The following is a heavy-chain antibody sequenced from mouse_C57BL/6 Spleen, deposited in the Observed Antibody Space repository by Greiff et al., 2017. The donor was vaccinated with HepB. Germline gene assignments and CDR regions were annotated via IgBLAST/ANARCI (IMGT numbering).Heavy chain of an antibody. D-gene: IGHD2-4*01. CDR3: QENDSGTAFAN. J-gene: IGHJ2*01. Sequence: QVQLQQPGAELVRPGSSVKLSCKASGYTFTSYWMHWVKQRPIQGLEWIGNIDPSDSETHYNQKFKDKATLTVDKSSSTAYMQLSSLTSEDSAVYYCQENDSGTAFANWAQGTPLPFPS. CDR1: GYTFTSYW. CDR2: IDPSDSET. V-gene: IGHV1-52*01.